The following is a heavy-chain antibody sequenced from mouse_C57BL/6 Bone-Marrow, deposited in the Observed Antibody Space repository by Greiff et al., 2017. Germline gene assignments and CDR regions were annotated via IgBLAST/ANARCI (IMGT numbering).Heavy chain of an antibody. CDR1: GFSLTSYG. D-gene: IGHD2-5*01. J-gene: IGHJ4*01. CDR2: IWRGGST. V-gene: IGHV2-5*01. Sequence: VQLQQSGPGLVQPSQSLSITCTVPGFSLTSYGVHWVRQSPGKGLEWLGVIWRGGSTVYNAAFMSRLSITKDNSKSHVFFKMNSLQADDTAIYYCAKNNSNYVAMDYWGKGTSVTVSS. CDR3: AKNNSNYVAMDY.